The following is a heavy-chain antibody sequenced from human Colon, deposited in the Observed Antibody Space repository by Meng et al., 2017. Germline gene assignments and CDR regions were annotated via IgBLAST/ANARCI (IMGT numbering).Heavy chain of an antibody. CDR1: GGSVSSASYY. J-gene: IGHJ4*02. CDR3: ARFYGSGTFEVHDY. V-gene: IGHV4-61*01. CDR2: IHYSGSR. D-gene: IGHD3-10*01. Sequence: LQMLRQGLVSPSDTLSPTCNVSGGSVSSASYYWSWIRQPPGKGLEWIGLIHYSGSRNYNPSLKSRVTMSVDTSKNQVSLRLTSVTAADTAVYYCARFYGSGTFEVHDYWGQGTLVTVSS.